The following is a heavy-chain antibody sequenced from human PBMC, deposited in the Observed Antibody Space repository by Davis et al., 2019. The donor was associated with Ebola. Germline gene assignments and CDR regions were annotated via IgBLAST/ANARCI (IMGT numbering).Heavy chain of an antibody. D-gene: IGHD3-3*01. J-gene: IGHJ4*02. V-gene: IGHV1-58*02. Sequence: SVKVSCKASGFTFTSSAMQWVRQARGQRLEWIGWIVVGSGNTNYAQKFQERVTITRDMSTSTAYMELSSLRSEDTAVYYCARAVFGVVIKPFDYWGQGTLVTVSS. CDR2: IVVGSGNT. CDR3: ARAVFGVVIKPFDY. CDR1: GFTFTSSA.